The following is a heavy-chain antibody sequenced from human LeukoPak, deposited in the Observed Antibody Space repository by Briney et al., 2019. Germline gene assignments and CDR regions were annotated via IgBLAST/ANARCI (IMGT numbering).Heavy chain of an antibody. CDR2: IYYSGST. Sequence: SQTLSLTCTVSGGSISSGDYYWSWIRQPPGKGLEWIGYIYYSGSTYYNPSLKSRVTISVDTSKNQFSLKLSSVTAADTAVYYCARDTLNDYGDLNWFDPWGQGTPVTVSS. J-gene: IGHJ5*02. D-gene: IGHD4-17*01. CDR3: ARDTLNDYGDLNWFDP. CDR1: GGSISSGDYY. V-gene: IGHV4-30-4*08.